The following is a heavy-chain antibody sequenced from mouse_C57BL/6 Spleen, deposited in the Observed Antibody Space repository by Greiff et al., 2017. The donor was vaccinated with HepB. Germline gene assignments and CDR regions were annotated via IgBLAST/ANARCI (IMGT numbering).Heavy chain of an antibody. D-gene: IGHD3-1*01. V-gene: IGHV1-72*01. CDR1: GYTFTSYW. Sequence: QVQLKESGAELVKPGASVKLSCKASGYTFTSYWMHWVKQRPGRGLEWIGRIDPNSGGTKYNEKFKSKATLTVDKPSSTAYMQLSSLTSEDSAVYYCARYNTARYYFDYWGQGTTLTVSS. CDR3: ARYNTARYYFDY. CDR2: IDPNSGGT. J-gene: IGHJ2*01.